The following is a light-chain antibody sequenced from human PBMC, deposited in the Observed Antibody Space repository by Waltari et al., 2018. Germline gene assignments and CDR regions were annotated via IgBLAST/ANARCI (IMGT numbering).Light chain of an antibody. CDR2: GAS. CDR1: QDISRK. J-gene: IGKJ4*01. V-gene: IGKV3-15*01. Sequence: IVMTKSPATLSMSPGERAHLSCRASQDISRKLAWYQHRPGQAPRVLIYGASTRATDIPARFSGSGAGTEFTLTISSLQSEDFAVYYCQQYDNWPSFSFGGGTKVDIK. CDR3: QQYDNWPSFS.